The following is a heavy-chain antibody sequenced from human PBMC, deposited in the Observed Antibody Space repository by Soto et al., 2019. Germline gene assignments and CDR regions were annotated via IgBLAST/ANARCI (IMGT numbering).Heavy chain of an antibody. D-gene: IGHD2-2*02. CDR1: GYTFTSYA. V-gene: IGHV1-3*01. CDR3: ARLQVPAAIGYYGMDV. CDR2: INAGNGNT. Sequence: ASVKVSCKXSGYTFTSYAMHWVRQAPGQRLEWMGWINAGNGNTKYSQKFQGRVTITRDTSASTAYMELSSLRSEDTAVYYCARLQVPAAIGYYGMDVWGQGTTVTVSS. J-gene: IGHJ6*02.